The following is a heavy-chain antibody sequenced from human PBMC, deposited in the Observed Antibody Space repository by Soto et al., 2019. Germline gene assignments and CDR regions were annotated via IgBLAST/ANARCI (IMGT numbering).Heavy chain of an antibody. Sequence: QVQLVQSGAEVKKPGSSVKVSCKASGGTFSSYAISWVRQAPGQGLEWMGGIIPIFGTANYAQKFQGRVTVTADQSLSTAYMELSSLRSEDPAVYYCARDREVAVAANWFDPWGQGTLVTVSS. CDR3: ARDREVAVAANWFDP. J-gene: IGHJ5*02. D-gene: IGHD6-19*01. CDR1: GGTFSSYA. CDR2: IIPIFGTA. V-gene: IGHV1-69*12.